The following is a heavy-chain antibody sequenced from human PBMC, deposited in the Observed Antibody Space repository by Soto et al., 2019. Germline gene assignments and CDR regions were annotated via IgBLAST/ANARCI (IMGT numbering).Heavy chain of an antibody. Sequence: EVQLLESGGGLVQPGGSLRLSCAASGFTFSTHAMSWVRQAPGKGLDWVSTVNRDGNTFYADSVKGRFTISRDNSKNTIYLQMNSLGADDTAVYYCANRGRSSDQEKPYYYFDYWGQGTVVTVSS. CDR3: ANRGRSSDQEKPYYYFDY. J-gene: IGHJ4*02. D-gene: IGHD1-26*01. CDR1: GFTFSTHA. V-gene: IGHV3-23*01. CDR2: VNRDGNT.